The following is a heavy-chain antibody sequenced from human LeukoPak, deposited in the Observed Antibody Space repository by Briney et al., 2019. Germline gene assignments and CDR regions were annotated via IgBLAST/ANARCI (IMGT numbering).Heavy chain of an antibody. CDR3: ARALSDSSGYP. V-gene: IGHV1-46*01. Sequence: GASVKVSCKAFGYIFTTYYVHWVRQAPGQGLEWMGKINPSGGSTSYAQQFRGRVTMTRDTSTRTVYMELSSLRSEDTAVYYCARALSDSSGYPWGQGTLVTVSS. J-gene: IGHJ5*02. CDR2: INPSGGST. D-gene: IGHD3-22*01. CDR1: GYIFTTYY.